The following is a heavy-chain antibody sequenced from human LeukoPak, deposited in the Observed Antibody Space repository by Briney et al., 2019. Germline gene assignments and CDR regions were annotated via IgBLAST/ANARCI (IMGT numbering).Heavy chain of an antibody. V-gene: IGHV3-73*01. J-gene: IGHJ4*02. CDR1: GCTFSGSA. Sequence: GGTLKLSCAASGCTFSGSAMHWVRQASGKGLEWVGRIRSKANSYATAYAASVKGRFTISRDDSKNTAYLQMNSLKTEDTAVYYCTRHGGILTGFENTDYWGQGTLVTVSS. CDR3: TRHGGILTGFENTDY. D-gene: IGHD3-9*01. CDR2: IRSKANSYAT.